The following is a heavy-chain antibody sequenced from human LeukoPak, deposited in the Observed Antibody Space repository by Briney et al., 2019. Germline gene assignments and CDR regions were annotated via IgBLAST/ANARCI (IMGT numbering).Heavy chain of an antibody. V-gene: IGHV3-30*04. CDR2: ISYDGSDK. Sequence: PGRSLRLSCAASGFTFSTYRIHWVRQVPGKGLEWVAVISYDGSDKYYADSVKGRFTISRDNSKNTLYLQMNSLRPEGAAEYYCARGLGTPGPGNVLYYYMDVWGKGTTVTVSS. CDR1: GFTFSTYR. D-gene: IGHD1-14*01. CDR3: ARGLGTPGPGNVLYYYMDV. J-gene: IGHJ6*03.